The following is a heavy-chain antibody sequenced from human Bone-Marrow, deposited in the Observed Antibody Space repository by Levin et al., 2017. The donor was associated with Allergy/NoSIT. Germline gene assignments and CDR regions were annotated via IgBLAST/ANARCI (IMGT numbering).Heavy chain of an antibody. D-gene: IGHD4-23*01. J-gene: IGHJ6*02. Sequence: GGSLRLSCAASGFTFSSYWMHWVRQAPGKGLVWVSRINSDGSSTSYADSVKGRFTISRDNAKNTLYLQMNSLRAEDTAVYYCARVDWVVTYYYGMDVWGQGTTVTVSS. CDR2: INSDGSST. CDR1: GFTFSSYW. CDR3: ARVDWVVTYYYGMDV. V-gene: IGHV3-74*01.